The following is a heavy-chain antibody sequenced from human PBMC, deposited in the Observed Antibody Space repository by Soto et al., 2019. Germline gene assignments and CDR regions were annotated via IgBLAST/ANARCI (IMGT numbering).Heavy chain of an antibody. Sequence: ASVKVSCKASGYTFTSYGISWVRQAPGQGLEWMGWISAYNGNTNYAQKLQGRVTMTTDTSTSTAYMELRSLRSDDTAVYYCARDRFGIAARSYYYGMDVWCQGTTVTVSS. CDR3: ARDRFGIAARSYYYGMDV. CDR1: GYTFTSYG. CDR2: ISAYNGNT. J-gene: IGHJ6*02. D-gene: IGHD6-6*01. V-gene: IGHV1-18*01.